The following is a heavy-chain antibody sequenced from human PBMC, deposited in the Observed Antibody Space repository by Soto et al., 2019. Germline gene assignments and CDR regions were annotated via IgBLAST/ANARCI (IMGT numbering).Heavy chain of an antibody. J-gene: IGHJ6*03. D-gene: IGHD4-17*01. CDR1: GFTFDDYT. Sequence: PGGSLRLSCAASGFTFDDYTMHWVRQAPGKGLEWVSGISWNSGSIGYADSVKGRFTISRDNAKNSLYLQMNSLRAEDTALYYCAKWGYGDYTGGYYYYMDVLGKGTTVTVS. CDR3: AKWGYGDYTGGYYYYMDV. V-gene: IGHV3-9*01. CDR2: ISWNSGSI.